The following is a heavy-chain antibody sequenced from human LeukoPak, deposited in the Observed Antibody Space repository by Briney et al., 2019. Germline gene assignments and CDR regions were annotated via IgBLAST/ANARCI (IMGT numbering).Heavy chain of an antibody. D-gene: IGHD3-16*01. V-gene: IGHV1-2*04. CDR1: GYTFTCYY. CDR3: ARAGGGLDYYYGMDV. Sequence: ASVKVSCKASGYTFTCYYMHWVRQAPGQGLEWMGWINPNSGGTNYAQKFQGWVTMTRDTSISTAYMELSRLRSDDTAVYYCARAGGGLDYYYGMDVWGQGTTVTVSS. J-gene: IGHJ6*02. CDR2: INPNSGGT.